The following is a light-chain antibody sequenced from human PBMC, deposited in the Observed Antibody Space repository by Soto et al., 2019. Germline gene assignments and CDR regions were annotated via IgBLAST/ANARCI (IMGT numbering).Light chain of an antibody. Sequence: QHVLTQSPSASASLGASVKLTCTLSSLDSSYAIAWHQQQPEKGPRYLMKLDSDGSHTKGDAIPDRFSGSSSGAERYLTISSLQSEDEADYYCQTWGTGIHVVFGGGTKLTAL. CDR2: LDSDGSH. CDR1: SLDSSYA. J-gene: IGLJ2*01. V-gene: IGLV4-69*01. CDR3: QTWGTGIHVV.